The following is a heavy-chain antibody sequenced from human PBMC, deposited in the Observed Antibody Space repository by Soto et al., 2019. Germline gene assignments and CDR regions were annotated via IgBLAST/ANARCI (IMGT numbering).Heavy chain of an antibody. CDR2: INAGNGNT. J-gene: IGHJ4*02. CDR1: GYTFTSYS. Sequence: APVKXSCKASGYTFTSYSMHWVRQAPGQRLEWMGWINAGNGNTKYSQKFQGRVTITRDTSASTAYMELSSLRSEDTAVYYCARDLGGWPXYWGQGTLVXVSS. CDR3: ARDLGGWPXY. V-gene: IGHV1-3*01. D-gene: IGHD2-15*01.